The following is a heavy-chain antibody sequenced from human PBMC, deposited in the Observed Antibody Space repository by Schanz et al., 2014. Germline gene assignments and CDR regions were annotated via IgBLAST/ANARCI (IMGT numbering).Heavy chain of an antibody. V-gene: IGHV3-64*01. CDR2: ISSKGDMT. Sequence: EVQLLESGGGLVQPGGSLRLSCAASGFTFSTSTMHWVRQAPGKGLEYVSSISSKGDMTFYGNSVKGRFTISRDNYKNTLYLQLGSLSAEDTAVYFCAGDNRYYLFDYWGQGALVTVSS. CDR3: AGDNRYYLFDY. D-gene: IGHD3-16*02. J-gene: IGHJ4*02. CDR1: GFTFSTST.